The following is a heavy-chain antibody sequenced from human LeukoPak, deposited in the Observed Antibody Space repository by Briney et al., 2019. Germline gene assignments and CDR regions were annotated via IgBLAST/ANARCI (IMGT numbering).Heavy chain of an antibody. J-gene: IGHJ3*02. CDR1: GFTVSNTW. D-gene: IGHD5-18*01. CDR3: AKDLDLCSYGYGLGAFDI. CDR2: IKSQSDGATT. V-gene: IGHV3-15*01. Sequence: MSGGSLRLSCAVSGFTVSNTWMSWVRQAPGKGLEWVGHIKSQSDGATTDYAAPVIGRFTISRDDSKNTLYLQMNSLRAEDTAVYYCAKDLDLCSYGYGLGAFDIWGQGTMVTVSS.